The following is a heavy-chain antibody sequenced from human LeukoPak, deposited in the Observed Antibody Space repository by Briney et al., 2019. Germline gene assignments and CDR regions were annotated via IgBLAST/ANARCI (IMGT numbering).Heavy chain of an antibody. CDR2: ISSSGGTT. Sequence: GGSLRLFCAASGFTFSNYAMSWVRQAPGKGLEWVSSISSSGGTTYYADSVKGRFTISRDNSKNTLFLQMNSLRAEDTAVYYCAKGGSFDYWGRGTLVTVSS. CDR3: AKGGSFDY. D-gene: IGHD5-12*01. J-gene: IGHJ4*02. V-gene: IGHV3-23*01. CDR1: GFTFSNYA.